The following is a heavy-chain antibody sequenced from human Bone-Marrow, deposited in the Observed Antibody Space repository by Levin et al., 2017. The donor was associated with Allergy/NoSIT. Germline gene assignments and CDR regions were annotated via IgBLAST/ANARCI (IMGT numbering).Heavy chain of an antibody. CDR2: IWYDGSNT. D-gene: IGHD3-10*01. V-gene: IGHV3-33*01. CDR1: GFSLSSFG. J-gene: IGHJ4*02. Sequence: GESLKISCAASGFSLSSFGMHWVRQAPGKGLEWVAVIWYDGSNTYYADSVKGRFTISRDNSKNTLNLQMTSLRAEDTAVYYCARDEGWFGESYLDYWGQGTLVTVSS. CDR3: ARDEGWFGESYLDY.